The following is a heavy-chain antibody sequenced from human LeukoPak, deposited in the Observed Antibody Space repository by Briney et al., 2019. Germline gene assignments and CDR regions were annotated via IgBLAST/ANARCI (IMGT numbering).Heavy chain of an antibody. J-gene: IGHJ4*02. CDR1: GFTFSSYS. Sequence: GGSLRLSCAASGFTFSSYSMNWVRQAPGKGLEWVSYISSSSSTIYYADSVKGRFTISRDNAKNSLYLQMNSLRAEDTAVYYCARAFRYGGSNFDYWGQGTLVTVSS. CDR3: ARAFRYGGSNFDY. D-gene: IGHD4-23*01. CDR2: ISSSSSTI. V-gene: IGHV3-48*04.